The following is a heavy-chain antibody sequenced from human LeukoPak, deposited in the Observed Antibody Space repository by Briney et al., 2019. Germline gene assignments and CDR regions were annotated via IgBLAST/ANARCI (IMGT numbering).Heavy chain of an antibody. CDR2: IKKDGSEM. J-gene: IGHJ3*02. CDR1: GGSISSSNW. D-gene: IGHD1-26*01. V-gene: IGHV3-7*01. CDR3: ARQETSSYNGAFDI. Sequence: ETLSLTCAVSGGSISSSNWWSWVRQPPGKGLEWVANIKKDGSEMYYVDSVKGRFTISRDNAKNSLYLQMNSLRADDTAVYHCARQETSSYNGAFDIWGQGTMVTVSS.